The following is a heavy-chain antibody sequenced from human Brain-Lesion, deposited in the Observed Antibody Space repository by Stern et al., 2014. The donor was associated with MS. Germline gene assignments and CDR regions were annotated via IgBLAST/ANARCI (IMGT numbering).Heavy chain of an antibody. V-gene: IGHV3-53*01. J-gene: IGHJ4*02. D-gene: IGHD1-1*01. CDR2: ITNVGST. CDR3: ARDTSSPERSDW. Sequence: EDQLVESGGGVIQPGGSLRLSCTASGFIVSRDYMTWVRQAPGKGLEWVSLITNVGSTFYTDSVKGRFTISRDDSKNTVYLHMTSLRAEDTAMYYCARDTSSPERSDWWGQGTLVTVSS. CDR1: GFIVSRDY.